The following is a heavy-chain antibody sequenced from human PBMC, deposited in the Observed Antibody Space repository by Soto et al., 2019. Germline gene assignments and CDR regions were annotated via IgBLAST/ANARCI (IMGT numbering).Heavy chain of an antibody. CDR3: ARKDSGYDDPLDY. Sequence: ASETLSLTCTVSGGSISSSSYYWGWIRQPPGKGLEWIGSIYYSGSTYYNPSLKSRVTISVDTSKNQFSLKLSSVTAADTAVYYCARKDSGYDDPLDYWGQGTLVTVSS. CDR1: GGSISSSSYY. V-gene: IGHV4-39*01. J-gene: IGHJ4*02. CDR2: IYYSGST. D-gene: IGHD5-12*01.